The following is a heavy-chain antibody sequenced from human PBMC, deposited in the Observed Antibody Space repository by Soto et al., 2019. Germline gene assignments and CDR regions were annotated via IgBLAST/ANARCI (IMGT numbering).Heavy chain of an antibody. J-gene: IGHJ6*02. Sequence: QVQLVQSGAEVKKPGASVKVSCKASGYTFTGYDMHWVRQAPGQGLEWMGWINPNSGGTNYAQKFQGWVTMTRDTTISTANMEPSRLRSDHRAVYSCARGTTYYYSRMDVWGQGTTVTVSS. CDR2: INPNSGGT. CDR1: GYTFTGYD. V-gene: IGHV1-2*04. CDR3: ARGTTYYYSRMDV.